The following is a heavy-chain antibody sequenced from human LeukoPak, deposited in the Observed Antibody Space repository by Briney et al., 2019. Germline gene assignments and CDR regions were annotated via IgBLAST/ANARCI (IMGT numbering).Heavy chain of an antibody. CDR1: GFTFSSYA. V-gene: IGHV3-23*01. D-gene: IGHD2-15*01. J-gene: IGHJ4*02. CDR2: ISGSGGST. CDR3: AKGGTAVVVDDY. Sequence: PGGSLRLSCAASGFTFSSYAMSWVRQAPGKGLEWVSAISGSGGSTYYADSVKGRFTISRDNSRNTLYLQMNSLRVEDTAVYYCAKGGTAVVVDDYWGQGTLVTVSS.